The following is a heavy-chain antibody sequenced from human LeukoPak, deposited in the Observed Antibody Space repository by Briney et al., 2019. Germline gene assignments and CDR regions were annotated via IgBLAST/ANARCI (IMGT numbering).Heavy chain of an antibody. Sequence: GGSLRLSCAASGFTFSDTWMHWVRQVPGKGLVWVSRIRSDGSDARYAESVKGRFTISRDNAKNTLYLQMNSLRAEDTAVYYCATSLDYGAPTASVYYYMDVWGKGTTVTISS. CDR1: GFTFSDTW. CDR2: IRSDGSDA. J-gene: IGHJ6*03. V-gene: IGHV3-74*01. CDR3: ATSLDYGAPTASVYYYMDV. D-gene: IGHD4-17*01.